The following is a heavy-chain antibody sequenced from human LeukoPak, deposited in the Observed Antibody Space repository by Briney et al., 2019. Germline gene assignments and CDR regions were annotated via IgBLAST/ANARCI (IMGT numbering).Heavy chain of an antibody. V-gene: IGHV3-15*01. CDR3: TKDIGYFDY. CDR1: GFTFSKAW. CDR2: FKSKTDGGTT. Sequence: PGGSLRLSCAASGFTFSKAWMSWVRQAPGKGLEWVGRFKSKTDGGTTDYAAPVKGRFIVSRDDSKNTLYPQMNSLRTEDTAVYFCTKDIGYFDYWGQGSLVTVSS. J-gene: IGHJ4*02.